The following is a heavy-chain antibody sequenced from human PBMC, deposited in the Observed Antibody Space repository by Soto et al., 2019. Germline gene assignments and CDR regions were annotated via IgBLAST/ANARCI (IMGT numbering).Heavy chain of an antibody. J-gene: IGHJ4*02. Sequence: GASVKVSCKASGYTFTNYGISWVRQAPGQGLEWKGWISVDNGNTNYAQKLQGRVTMTTDTSTSTAYMELRSLRSDDTAVYYCARDLGYCSSTSCYGSGYWGQGTLVTVSS. CDR1: GYTFTNYG. CDR2: ISVDNGNT. CDR3: ARDLGYCSSTSCYGSGY. D-gene: IGHD2-2*01. V-gene: IGHV1-18*01.